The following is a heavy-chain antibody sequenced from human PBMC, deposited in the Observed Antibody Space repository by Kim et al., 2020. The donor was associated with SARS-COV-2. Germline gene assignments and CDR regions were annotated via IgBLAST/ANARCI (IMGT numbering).Heavy chain of an antibody. CDR1: GFTFSSYG. V-gene: IGHV3-33*01. J-gene: IGHJ4*02. CDR2: IQFDGSKT. Sequence: GGSLRLSCEASGFTFSSYGMNWVRQPPGKGLEWVAGIQFDGSKTYYVDFVMGRFTISRDDSKNTVYLQVSSLRAEDSAVYFCARDRAYASFDYWGQGTLVTVSS. CDR3: ARDRAYASFDY. D-gene: IGHD2-2*01.